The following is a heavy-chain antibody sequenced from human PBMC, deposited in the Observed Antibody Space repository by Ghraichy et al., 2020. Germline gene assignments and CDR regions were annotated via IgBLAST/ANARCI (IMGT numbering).Heavy chain of an antibody. J-gene: IGHJ4*02. D-gene: IGHD2-2*01. Sequence: GRSLRLSCVASGLTFSGHSMNWVRQAPGKGLEWISYIGGGSLNIYYADSVKGRFTISRDNAKNSLYLQMNSLRAEDTAMYYCARDQCAINAWGQGTLVTVSS. CDR1: GLTFSGHS. CDR3: ARDQCAINA. V-gene: IGHV3-48*01. CDR2: IGGGSLNI.